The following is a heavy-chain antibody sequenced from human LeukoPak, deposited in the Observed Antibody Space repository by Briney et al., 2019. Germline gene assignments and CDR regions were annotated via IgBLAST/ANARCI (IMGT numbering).Heavy chain of an antibody. D-gene: IGHD4-11*01. V-gene: IGHV4-59*08. Sequence: SETLSLTCTVSGDSINSYFWSWLRQPPGKGLEWIGYIYYTGSTNYNPCLNSRITLSLDTSKNQFSLKLTSVTAADTAVYYCATLTTVLAASYFDFWGQGTLVTVSS. CDR2: IYYTGST. CDR3: ATLTTVLAASYFDF. CDR1: GDSINSYF. J-gene: IGHJ4*02.